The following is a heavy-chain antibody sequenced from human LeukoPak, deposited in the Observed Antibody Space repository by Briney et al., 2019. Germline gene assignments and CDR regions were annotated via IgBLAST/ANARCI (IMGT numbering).Heavy chain of an antibody. CDR2: LWNTGINK. V-gene: IGHV3-30*02. Sequence: GGSLRLTCAASGLSLTNFGFGMHWIRQAPGKGLEWVAFLWNTGINKNYADSVQGRFTISRDNSKNTLFLDMNSLRTDDTGVYYCVADFWADKDYWGQGTLVTVSS. D-gene: IGHD3-3*01. CDR1: GLSLTNFGFG. CDR3: VADFWADKDY. J-gene: IGHJ4*02.